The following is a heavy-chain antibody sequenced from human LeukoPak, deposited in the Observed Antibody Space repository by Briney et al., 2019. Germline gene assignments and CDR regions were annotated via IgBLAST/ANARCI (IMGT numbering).Heavy chain of an antibody. D-gene: IGHD3-10*01. V-gene: IGHV3-30-3*01. J-gene: IGHJ4*02. CDR3: ARAHFYYYGSGGDY. CDR2: ISYDGSNK. Sequence: PVGSLRLSCAASGFTFSSYAMHWVRQAPGKGLEWVAVISYDGSNKYYADSVKGRFTISRDNSKNTLYLQMNSLRAEDTAVYYCARAHFYYYGSGGDYWGQGTLVTVSS. CDR1: GFTFSSYA.